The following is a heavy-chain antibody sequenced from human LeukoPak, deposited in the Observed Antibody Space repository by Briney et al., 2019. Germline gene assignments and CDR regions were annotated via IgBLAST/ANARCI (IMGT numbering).Heavy chain of an antibody. Sequence: SVKVSCKASGYTFTSYGIIWVRLAPGQGLEWMGWISGYTGATHYSVKLQDRLTVTTDTSTNTAYMELRSLRSADTAVYFCARDTPGLAKLFDYWGQGTLVTVSS. D-gene: IGHD2-15*01. CDR3: ARDTPGLAKLFDY. CDR1: GYTFTSYG. J-gene: IGHJ4*02. V-gene: IGHV1-18*01. CDR2: ISGYTGAT.